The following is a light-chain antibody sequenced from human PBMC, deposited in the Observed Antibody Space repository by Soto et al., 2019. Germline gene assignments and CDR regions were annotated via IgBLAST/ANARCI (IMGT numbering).Light chain of an antibody. CDR1: QSVSSN. Sequence: ETVMTQSPGTLSVSPGETVTVSCRASQSVSSNVAWYQQKPGQAPRPLMYATSTRATGIPARFSGSGSGTEFTLTISSLEFEDFAVYYCKQYNNLYTFGQGTKVDIK. V-gene: IGKV3-15*01. CDR3: KQYNNLYT. CDR2: ATS. J-gene: IGKJ2*01.